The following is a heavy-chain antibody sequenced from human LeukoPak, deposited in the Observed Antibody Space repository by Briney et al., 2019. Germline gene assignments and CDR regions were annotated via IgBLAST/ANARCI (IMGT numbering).Heavy chain of an antibody. CDR1: GGSFSGYY. J-gene: IGHJ6*03. D-gene: IGHD2-2*01. V-gene: IGHV4-34*01. CDR2: INHSGST. Sequence: PSETLSLTCAVYGGSFSGYYWSWIRQPPGKGLERIGEINHSGSTNYNPSLKSRVTISVDTSKNQFSLKLSSVTAADTAVYYCARPYCSSTSCYYMDVWGKGTTVTVSS. CDR3: ARPYCSSTSCYYMDV.